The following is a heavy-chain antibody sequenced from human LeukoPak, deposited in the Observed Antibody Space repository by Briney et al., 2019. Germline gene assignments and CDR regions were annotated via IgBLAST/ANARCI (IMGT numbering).Heavy chain of an antibody. CDR2: IIPILGIA. J-gene: IGHJ4*02. CDR3: ARGTARGGYNLDY. Sequence: PVASVKVSCKASGGTFSSYAISWVRQAPGQGLEWMGRIIPILGIANYAQKFQGRVTITADKSTSTAYMELSSLRSEDTAVYYCARGTARGGYNLDYWGQGTLVTVSS. CDR1: GGTFSSYA. V-gene: IGHV1-69*04. D-gene: IGHD5-24*01.